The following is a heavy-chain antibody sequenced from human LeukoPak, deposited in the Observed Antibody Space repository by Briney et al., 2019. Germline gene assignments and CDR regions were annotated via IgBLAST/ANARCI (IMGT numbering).Heavy chain of an antibody. CDR2: ISGRDNGT. V-gene: IGHV3-23*01. Sequence: GGSLRLSCAASGLTFSIYAMTWVRQGPGKGLELVSGISGRDNGTWYADSVKGRFTISRDNSKNTLYLQMNTLTGEDTAVYYCAKGFYHYFGSGSYTLDFWGQGTQVTVSS. J-gene: IGHJ4*02. CDR1: GLTFSIYA. D-gene: IGHD3-10*01. CDR3: AKGFYHYFGSGSYTLDF.